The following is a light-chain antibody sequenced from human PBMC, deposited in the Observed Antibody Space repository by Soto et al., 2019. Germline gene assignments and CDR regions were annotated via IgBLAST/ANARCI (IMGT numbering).Light chain of an antibody. CDR2: LAS. J-gene: IGKJ1*01. CDR3: QQYASSPRT. V-gene: IGKV3-20*01. Sequence: EIVLTQSPGTLSLSPGDRATLSCRASQSVSSSSLAWYQQKPGQAPRLLIYLASIRATGIPDRFSGSGSGTDFTLTIRRLEPEDFAVYYCQQYASSPRTFGQGTKVEIK. CDR1: QSVSSSS.